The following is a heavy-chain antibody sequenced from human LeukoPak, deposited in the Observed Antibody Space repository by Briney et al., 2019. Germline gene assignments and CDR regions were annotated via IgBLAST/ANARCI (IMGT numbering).Heavy chain of an antibody. CDR2: IYYSGST. V-gene: IGHV4-31*03. CDR1: GGSISSGGYY. D-gene: IGHD6-13*01. Sequence: PSETLSLTCTVSGGSISSGGYYWSWIRQHPGKGLEWIGYIYYSGSTYYNPSLKSRVTISVDTSKNQFSLKLSSVTAADTAVYYCARASGGIGSSWHIDYWGQGTLVTVSS. CDR3: ARASGGIGSSWHIDY. J-gene: IGHJ4*02.